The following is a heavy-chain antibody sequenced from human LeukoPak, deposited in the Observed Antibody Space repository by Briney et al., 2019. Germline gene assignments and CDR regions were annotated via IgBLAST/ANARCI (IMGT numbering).Heavy chain of an antibody. CDR1: GGSFSGYY. CDR3: ARCTMVRGVIFRDNQRGAKVKSYYFDY. V-gene: IGHV4-34*01. J-gene: IGHJ4*02. CDR2: INHSGST. Sequence: SETLSLTCAVYGGSFSGYYWSWIRRPPGKGLEWIGEINHSGSTNYNPSLKSRVTISVDTSKNQFSLKLSSVTAADTAVYYCARCTMVRGVIFRDNQRGAKVKSYYFDYWGQGTLVTVSS. D-gene: IGHD3-10*01.